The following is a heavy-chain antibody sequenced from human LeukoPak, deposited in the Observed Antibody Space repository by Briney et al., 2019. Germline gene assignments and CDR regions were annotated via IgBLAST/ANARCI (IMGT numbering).Heavy chain of an antibody. V-gene: IGHV4-4*07. CDR2: IYSSGAT. CDR3: ARSALTYLDY. Sequence: SETLSLTCTVSGGSITDYYWTWNRQPAEKGLEWIGRIYSSGATDYNPSLKSRVTMSVDTSRNQFSLKLTSVTAADTAVYFCARSALTYLDYWGQGTLVTVSS. CDR1: GGSITDYY. D-gene: IGHD3-9*01. J-gene: IGHJ4*02.